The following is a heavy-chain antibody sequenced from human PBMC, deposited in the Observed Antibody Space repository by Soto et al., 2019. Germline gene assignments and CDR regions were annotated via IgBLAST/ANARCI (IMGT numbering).Heavy chain of an antibody. CDR2: IPSQTDGGTT. Sequence: AGGSLRISCAASGFTFINAWMNWVRQAPGKGLEWVGRIPSQTDGGTTDYAANVKGRFTISRDDSRNTLYLQMNSLRAEDTAVYYCATEYGSGRERVGWGQGTLVTVSS. CDR3: ATEYGSGRERVG. J-gene: IGHJ4*02. CDR1: GFTFINAW. D-gene: IGHD3-10*01. V-gene: IGHV3-15*07.